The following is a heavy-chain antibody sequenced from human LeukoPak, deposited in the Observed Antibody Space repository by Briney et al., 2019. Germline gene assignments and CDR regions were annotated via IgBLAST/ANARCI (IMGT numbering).Heavy chain of an antibody. J-gene: IGHJ4*02. CDR1: GFTFSSYW. CDR3: ARDLDA. CDR2: INQDGSEK. Sequence: GGSLRLSCEASGFTFSSYWMSWVRQTPGKGLEWVANINQDGSEKYYVDSVKGRFTISRDNAKNSLFLQMNSLRAEDTAVYYCARDLDAWGQGTLVTVSS. V-gene: IGHV3-7*01. D-gene: IGHD1-1*01.